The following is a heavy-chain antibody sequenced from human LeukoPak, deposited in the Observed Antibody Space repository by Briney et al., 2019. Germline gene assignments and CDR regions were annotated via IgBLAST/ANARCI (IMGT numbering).Heavy chain of an antibody. CDR2: INSDGSST. V-gene: IGHV3-74*01. D-gene: IGHD1-20*01. CDR1: GFTFSSYW. J-gene: IGHJ3*02. Sequence: GGSLRLSCAASGFTFSSYWMHWVRQAPGKGLVWVSRINSDGSSTSYADSVKGRFTISRDNAKNTLYLQMNSLRAEDTAVYYCARDHNWNDDHSAFDIWGQGTMVTVSS. CDR3: ARDHNWNDDHSAFDI.